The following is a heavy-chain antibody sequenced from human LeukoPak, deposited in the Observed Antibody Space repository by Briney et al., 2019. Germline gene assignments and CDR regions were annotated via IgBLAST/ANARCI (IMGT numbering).Heavy chain of an antibody. V-gene: IGHV3-20*01. CDR3: AKGDRNGWYFDY. CDR2: INWNGEST. D-gene: IGHD6-19*01. Sequence: GGSLRLSCAGSGYTFADHGMSWVRHAPGKGLEWVAGINWNGESTGYGDSVKGRFTISRDNAKNSLFLQMNSLRAEDTALYHCAKGDRNGWYFDYWGLGTLVTVSS. CDR1: GYTFADHG. J-gene: IGHJ4*02.